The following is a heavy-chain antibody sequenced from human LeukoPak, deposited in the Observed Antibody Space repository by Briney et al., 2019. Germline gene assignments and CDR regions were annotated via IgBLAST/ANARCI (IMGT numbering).Heavy chain of an antibody. V-gene: IGHV3-23*01. CDR2: ISSSGGST. CDR1: GFTFSSYA. CDR3: AKDRAVVTLVKFDY. Sequence: GGSLRLSCAASGFTFSSYAMSWVRQAPGKGLEWVSAISSSGGSTYYADSVKGRFTISRDNSRNTLYLQMNSLRAEDTAVYYCAKDRAVVTLVKFDYWGQGTLVTVSS. J-gene: IGHJ4*02. D-gene: IGHD4-23*01.